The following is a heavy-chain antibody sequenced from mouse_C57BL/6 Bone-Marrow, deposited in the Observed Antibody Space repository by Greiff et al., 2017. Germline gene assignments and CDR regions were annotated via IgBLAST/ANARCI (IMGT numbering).Heavy chain of an antibody. CDR1: GFSLTSYG. Sequence: QVQLKQSGPGLVQPSQSLSITCTVSGFSLTSYGVHWVRQSPGKGLEWLGVIWSGGSTDYNAAFISRLSISKDNSKSQVFLKMNSLQADDTAIYYCARKWVLGRNYYAMDYWGQGTSVTVSS. CDR2: IWSGGST. V-gene: IGHV2-2*01. D-gene: IGHD2-3*01. CDR3: ARKWVLGRNYYAMDY. J-gene: IGHJ4*01.